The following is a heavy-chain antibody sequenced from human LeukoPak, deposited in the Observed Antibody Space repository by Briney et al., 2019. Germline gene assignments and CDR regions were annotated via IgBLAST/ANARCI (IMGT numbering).Heavy chain of an antibody. D-gene: IGHD5-24*01. CDR1: GYTFTSYG. CDR2: ISAYNGNT. CDR3: AREYWDGYNPNYFDY. J-gene: IGHJ4*02. V-gene: IGHV1-18*01. Sequence: ASVKVSCKASGYTFTSYGISWVRQAPGQGLEWMGWISAYNGNTNYAQKLQGRVTMTTDTSTSTAYMELRSLRSDDTAVYYCAREYWDGYNPNYFDYWGQGTLVTISS.